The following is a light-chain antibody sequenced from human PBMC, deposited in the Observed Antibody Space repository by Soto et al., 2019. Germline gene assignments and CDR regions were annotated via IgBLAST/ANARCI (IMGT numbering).Light chain of an antibody. CDR3: QHYDTLS. CDR1: QSVRSTY. Sequence: EIVLTQSPGTLSLSPGERATLSCRASQSVRSTYLAWYQHRPGQAPRLLIYGASSRATGIPDRFAGSGSGTYFTLTISRLEPEDFAVYYCQHYDTLSFGQGTRLEIK. V-gene: IGKV3-20*01. CDR2: GAS. J-gene: IGKJ5*01.